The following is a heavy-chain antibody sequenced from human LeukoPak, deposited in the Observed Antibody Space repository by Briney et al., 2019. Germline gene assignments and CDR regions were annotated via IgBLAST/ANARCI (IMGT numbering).Heavy chain of an antibody. CDR3: ARENVMYNYDSSGYYGGFDY. Sequence: PGRSLRLSCAASGFTFSSYGMHWVRQAPGKGLEWVAVIWYDGSNKYYADSVKGRFTISRDNSKNTLYLQMNSLRAEDTAVYYCARENVMYNYDSSGYYGGFDYWGQGTLVTVSS. CDR1: GFTFSSYG. V-gene: IGHV3-33*01. CDR2: IWYDGSNK. J-gene: IGHJ4*02. D-gene: IGHD3-22*01.